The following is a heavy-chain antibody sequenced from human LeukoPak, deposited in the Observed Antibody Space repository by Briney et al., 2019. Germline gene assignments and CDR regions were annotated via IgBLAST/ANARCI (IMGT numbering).Heavy chain of an antibody. V-gene: IGHV3-23*01. CDR3: AKGSLGYCTDGVCSLYYFDY. J-gene: IGHJ4*02. Sequence: PGGSLRLSCEASGFSFTSYAMSWVRQAPGKGLEWVSGISGRGYTTYYADSVKGRFTISRDNSKNTLYLQMNSLRAEDTAVYYCAKGSLGYCTDGVCSLYYFDYWGQGTLVTVSS. CDR1: GFSFTSYA. D-gene: IGHD2-8*01. CDR2: ISGRGYTT.